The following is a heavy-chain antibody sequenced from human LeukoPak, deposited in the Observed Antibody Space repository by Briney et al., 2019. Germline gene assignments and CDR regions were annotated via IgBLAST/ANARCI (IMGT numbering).Heavy chain of an antibody. CDR1: GGSFSGYY. Sequence: SETLSLTCAVYGGSFSGYYWSWIRQPPGKGLEWIGEINHSGSTNYNPSLKSRVTISVDTSKTQFSLKLSSVTAADTAVYYCARGHANNCSGGSCYTLNFDYWGQGTLVTVSS. J-gene: IGHJ4*02. D-gene: IGHD2-15*01. V-gene: IGHV4-34*01. CDR2: INHSGST. CDR3: ARGHANNCSGGSCYTLNFDY.